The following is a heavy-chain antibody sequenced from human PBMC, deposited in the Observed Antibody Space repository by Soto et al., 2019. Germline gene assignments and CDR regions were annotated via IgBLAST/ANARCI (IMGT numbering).Heavy chain of an antibody. CDR3: TRGTATTGLYN. J-gene: IGHJ4*02. CDR2: TYYRSKWYN. D-gene: IGHD1-7*01. CDR1: GDSVSSNSAA. Sequence: SQTLSLTCAISGDSVSSNSAAWSWIRQSPSRGLEWLGRTYYRSKWYNDYAVSVKGRITINPDTSKNQFSLQLNSVTPEDTAVYYCTRGTATTGLYNCGQGTPVTVSS. V-gene: IGHV6-1*01.